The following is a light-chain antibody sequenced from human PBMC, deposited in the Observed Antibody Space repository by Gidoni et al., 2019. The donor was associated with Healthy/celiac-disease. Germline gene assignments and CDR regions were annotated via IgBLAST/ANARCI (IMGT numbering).Light chain of an antibody. V-gene: IGKV1-39*01. Sequence: DIQMNQSPSSLSASVGDRGTITCQASQSISSYLNWYQQKPGKAPKLLIYAASSLQSGVPSRFSGSGSGTDFTLTISSLLPEDFATYYCQQSYSTPPVTFGGGTKVEIK. J-gene: IGKJ4*01. CDR1: QSISSY. CDR3: QQSYSTPPVT. CDR2: AAS.